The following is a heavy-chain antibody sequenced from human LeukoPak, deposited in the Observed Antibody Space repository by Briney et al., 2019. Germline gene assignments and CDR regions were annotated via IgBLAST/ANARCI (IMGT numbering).Heavy chain of an antibody. CDR3: ARGLIYDFWSGYSEGSNWFDP. CDR1: GGSFSGYY. CDR2: INHSGST. V-gene: IGHV4-34*01. J-gene: IGHJ5*02. Sequence: SETLPLTCAVYGGSFSGYYWSWIRQPPGKGLEWIGEINHSGSTNYNPSLKSRITISVDTSKNQFSLKLSSVTAADTAVYYCARGLIYDFWSGYSEGSNWFDPWGQGTLVTVSS. D-gene: IGHD3-3*01.